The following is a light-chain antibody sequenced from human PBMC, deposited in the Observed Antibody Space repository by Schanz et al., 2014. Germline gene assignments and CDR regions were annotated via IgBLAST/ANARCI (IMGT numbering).Light chain of an antibody. Sequence: QSALTQPPSASGSPGQSVTISCTGTSSDVGGHNYVSWYQQHPGKSPKLMISEVNKRPSGVPDRFSGSKSGNTASLTVSGLQAEDEADYYCSSNGGVNIYVFGTGTKLTVL. J-gene: IGLJ1*01. CDR3: SSNGGVNIYV. V-gene: IGLV2-8*01. CDR1: SSDVGGHNY. CDR2: EVN.